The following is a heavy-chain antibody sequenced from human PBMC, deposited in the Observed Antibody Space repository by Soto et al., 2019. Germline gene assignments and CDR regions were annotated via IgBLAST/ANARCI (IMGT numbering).Heavy chain of an antibody. CDR1: GGTFSSYA. CDR3: ARSHASPPASYYDFWIHAFDI. D-gene: IGHD3-3*01. J-gene: IGHJ3*02. CDR2: IIPIFGTA. V-gene: IGHV1-69*13. Sequence: SVKVSCKASGGTFSSYAISWVRQAPGQGLEWMGGIIPIFGTANYAQKFQGRVTITADESTSTAYMELSSLRSEDTAVYYCARSHASPPASYYDFWIHAFDIWGQGTRVTVSS.